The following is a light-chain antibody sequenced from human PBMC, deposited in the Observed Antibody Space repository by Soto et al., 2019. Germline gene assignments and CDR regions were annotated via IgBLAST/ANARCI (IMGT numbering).Light chain of an antibody. V-gene: IGKV3-15*01. CDR2: GAS. J-gene: IGKJ5*01. Sequence: EIVMTQSPDTLSLSPGERASLSCRASQSVSSNLAWYQQIPGQAPRLLIYGASARATGIPARFSGSGSGTEFTLTISSLQPDDFATYYCQQYNSYLITFGQGTRLEIK. CDR1: QSVSSN. CDR3: QQYNSYLIT.